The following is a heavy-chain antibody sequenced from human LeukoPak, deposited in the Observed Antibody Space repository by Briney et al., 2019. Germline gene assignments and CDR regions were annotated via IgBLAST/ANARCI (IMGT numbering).Heavy chain of an antibody. CDR2: ISWNNDRI. V-gene: IGHV3-9*01. J-gene: IGHJ4*02. CDR1: GFTFDDYA. CDR3: AKVGTYYDTSGHFDY. Sequence: GGSLRLSCAASGFTFDDYAMHWVRQAPGEGLEWVSHISWNNDRIAYADSVKGRFTISRDTAKNSLYLQMNSLRAEDTALYYCAKVGTYYDTSGHFDYWGQGTLVTVSS. D-gene: IGHD3-22*01.